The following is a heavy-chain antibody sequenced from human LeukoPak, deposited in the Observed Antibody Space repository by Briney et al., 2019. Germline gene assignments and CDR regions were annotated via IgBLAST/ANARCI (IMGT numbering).Heavy chain of an antibody. V-gene: IGHV1-69*05. CDR2: IIPIFGTA. Sequence: SVKVSCKASGGTFSSYAISWLRQAPGQGLEWMGGIIPIFGTANYAQKFQGRVTITTDESTSTAYMELSSLRSEDTAVYYCASPPYCSSTSCSDAFDIWGQGTMVTVSS. CDR1: GGTFSSYA. CDR3: ASPPYCSSTSCSDAFDI. D-gene: IGHD2-2*01. J-gene: IGHJ3*02.